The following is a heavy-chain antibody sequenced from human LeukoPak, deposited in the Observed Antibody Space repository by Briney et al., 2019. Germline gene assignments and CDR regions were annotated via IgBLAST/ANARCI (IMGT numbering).Heavy chain of an antibody. CDR3: ARAPFGCSGGSCYSYYFYGMDV. V-gene: IGHV1-8*01. J-gene: IGHJ6*02. CDR2: MNPNSGNT. D-gene: IGHD2-15*01. Sequence: GASVKVSCKASGYTFTSYDINWVRQATGQGLEWMGWMNPNSGNTGYAQKFQGRVTMTRNTSISTAYMELSSLRSEDTAEYYCARAPFGCSGGSCYSYYFYGMDVWGQGTTVAVSS. CDR1: GYTFTSYD.